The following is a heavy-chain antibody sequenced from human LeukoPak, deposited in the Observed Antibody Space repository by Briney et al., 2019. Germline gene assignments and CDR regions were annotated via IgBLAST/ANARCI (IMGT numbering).Heavy chain of an antibody. CDR2: IYYSGST. J-gene: IGHJ4*02. CDR3: ARHVEIAVAGPIDY. Sequence: SETLSLACTVSGGSISSSRDYWGWIRQPPGKGLEWIGSIYYSGSTYYNPSLKSRVTISVDTSKNQFSLKLSSVTAADTAVYYCARHVEIAVAGPIDYWGQGTLVTVSS. D-gene: IGHD6-19*01. CDR1: GGSISSSRDY. V-gene: IGHV4-39*01.